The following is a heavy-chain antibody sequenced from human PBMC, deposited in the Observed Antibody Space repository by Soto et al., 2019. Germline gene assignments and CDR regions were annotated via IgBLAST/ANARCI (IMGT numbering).Heavy chain of an antibody. CDR1: GFTFSSYA. V-gene: IGHV3-23*01. J-gene: IGHJ4*02. CDR2: ISGSGGST. D-gene: IGHD2-15*01. Sequence: EVQLLESGGGLVQPGGSLRLSCAASGFTFSSYAMSWVRQAPGKGLEWVSAISGSGGSTYYADSVKGRFTISRDNSKNTLYLQMNSLRAEDTAVYYCAKDGGYCSGGSCYSFDYWGQGTLVTVSS. CDR3: AKDGGYCSGGSCYSFDY.